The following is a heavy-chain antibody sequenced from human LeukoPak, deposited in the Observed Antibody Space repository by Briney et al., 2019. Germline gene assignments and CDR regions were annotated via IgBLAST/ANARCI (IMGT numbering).Heavy chain of an antibody. CDR1: GGSFSGYY. D-gene: IGHD3/OR15-3a*01. CDR2: INHSGST. J-gene: IGHJ3*02. V-gene: IGHV4-34*01. CDR3: AIPMIFGAPYAFDI. Sequence: PSETLSLTCAVYGGSFSGYYWSWIRQPPGKGLEGIGEINHSGSTNYNPSLKSRVTISVDTSKNQFSLKLSSVTAADTAVYYCAIPMIFGAPYAFDIWGQGTMVTVSS.